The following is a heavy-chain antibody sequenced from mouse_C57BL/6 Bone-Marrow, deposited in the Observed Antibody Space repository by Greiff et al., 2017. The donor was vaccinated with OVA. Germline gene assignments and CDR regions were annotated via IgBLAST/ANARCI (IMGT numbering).Heavy chain of an antibody. CDR1: GYAFSSSW. CDR2: IYPGDGDT. Sequence: QVQLQQSGPELVKPGASVKISCKASGYAFSSSWMNWVKQRPGKGLEWIGRIYPGDGDTNYNGKFKGKATLTADKSSSTAYMQLSSLTSEDSAVYFCARGMRGNYGAYWGQGTLVTVSA. D-gene: IGHD2-1*01. J-gene: IGHJ3*01. CDR3: ARGMRGNYGAY. V-gene: IGHV1-82*01.